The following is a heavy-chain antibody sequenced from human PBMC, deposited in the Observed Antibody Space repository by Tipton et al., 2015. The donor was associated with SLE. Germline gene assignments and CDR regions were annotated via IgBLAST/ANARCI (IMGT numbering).Heavy chain of an antibody. D-gene: IGHD3-3*01. Sequence: GLVKPSETLSLNCAVYGGSFSGYYWSWIRQPPGKGLEWIGSISDSGRTNYNPSLQSRVTISIDTSKDQFSLSLSSVTAADTAVYYCARAFYYDYWSSHYGTPALAYFDYWGHGALVTVSS. CDR2: ISDSGRT. J-gene: IGHJ4*01. V-gene: IGHV4-34*01. CDR1: GGSFSGYY. CDR3: ARAFYYDYWSSHYGTPALAYFDY.